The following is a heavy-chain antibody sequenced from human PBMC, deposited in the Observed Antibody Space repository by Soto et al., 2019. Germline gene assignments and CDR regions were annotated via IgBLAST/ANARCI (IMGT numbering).Heavy chain of an antibody. CDR3: TTANCSGGSCYPFY. D-gene: IGHD2-15*01. J-gene: IGHJ4*02. CDR1: GFTFSNAW. Sequence: PGGSLRLSCAASGFTFSNAWMSWVRQAPGKGLEWVGRIKSKTDGGTTDYAAPVKGRFTISRDDSKNTLYLQMNSLKTEDTAVYYCTTANCSGGSCYPFYWGQGTLVTVSS. CDR2: IKSKTDGGTT. V-gene: IGHV3-15*01.